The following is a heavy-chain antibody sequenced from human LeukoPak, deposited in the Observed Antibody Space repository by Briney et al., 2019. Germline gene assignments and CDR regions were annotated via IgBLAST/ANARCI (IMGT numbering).Heavy chain of an antibody. Sequence: ASVKVSCKASGYTFTNYYIHWARQAPGRGLEWMGIINPSGGSTSYAQRFQGRVTVTSDTSTSTVYMDLSSLTSEDTAVNYCARGGRAGVVWGYSDYWGQGTLVTVSS. V-gene: IGHV1-46*01. J-gene: IGHJ4*02. D-gene: IGHD6-13*01. CDR3: ARGGRAGVVWGYSDY. CDR2: INPSGGST. CDR1: GYTFTNYY.